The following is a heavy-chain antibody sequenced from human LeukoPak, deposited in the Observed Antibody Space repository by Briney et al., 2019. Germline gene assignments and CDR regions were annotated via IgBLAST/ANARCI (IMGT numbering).Heavy chain of an antibody. Sequence: GASVKVSCKASGGTFSSYAISWVRQAPGQGLEWMGGIIPIFGTANYAQKFQGRVTITADESTSTAYMELSSLRSEDTAVYYCARLARIGEVGFDPWGQGTLVTVSS. CDR1: GGTFSSYA. J-gene: IGHJ5*02. V-gene: IGHV1-69*01. D-gene: IGHD3-22*01. CDR3: ARLARIGEVGFDP. CDR2: IIPIFGTA.